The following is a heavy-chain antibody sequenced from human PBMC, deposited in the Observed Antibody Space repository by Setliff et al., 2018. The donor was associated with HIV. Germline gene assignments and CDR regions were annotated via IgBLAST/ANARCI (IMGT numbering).Heavy chain of an antibody. D-gene: IGHD3-22*01. CDR3: VRVSGMITSERAKYFDY. CDR1: GFTFRSHG. CDR2: ISYDGGNK. V-gene: IGHV3-30-3*01. Sequence: GESLKISCAASGFTFRSHGLHWVRQAPGKGLEWVAVISYDGGNKYYAESVKGRFTISRDNSKKTLYLEMNGLKPEDTAVYYCVRVSGMITSERAKYFDYWGQGALVTVSS. J-gene: IGHJ4*02.